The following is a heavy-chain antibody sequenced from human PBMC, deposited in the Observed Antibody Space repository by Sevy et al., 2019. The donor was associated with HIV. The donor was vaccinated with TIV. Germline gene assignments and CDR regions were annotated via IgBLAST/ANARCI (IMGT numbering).Heavy chain of an antibody. Sequence: SETLSLTCAVYGGSFSGYFWSWIRQPPGKGLEWIGEINHSGSTNYNPSLKSRVTISVDTSKNQFPLKLSSSTAADTAVYYCARAYDPYYYDSSGYSNWGQGTLVTVSS. CDR2: INHSGST. J-gene: IGHJ4*02. CDR3: ARAYDPYYYDSSGYSN. D-gene: IGHD3-22*01. CDR1: GGSFSGYF. V-gene: IGHV4-34*01.